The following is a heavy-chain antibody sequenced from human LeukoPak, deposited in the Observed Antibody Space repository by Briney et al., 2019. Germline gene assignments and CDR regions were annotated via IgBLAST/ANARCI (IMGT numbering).Heavy chain of an antibody. D-gene: IGHD6-13*01. V-gene: IGHV2-5*02. CDR2: IYWDDDK. J-gene: IGHJ4*02. CDR1: AFSLTTRGVG. Sequence: ESGPTLVNPTQTLTLTCTFSAFSLTTRGVGVGWIRQPPGKALEWLSLIYWDDDKRYSPSLKSRLTITKDTSKNQVVLTMTNMDPVDTATYYCARRRSSSSGFDYWGQGTLVTVSS. CDR3: ARRRSSSSGFDY.